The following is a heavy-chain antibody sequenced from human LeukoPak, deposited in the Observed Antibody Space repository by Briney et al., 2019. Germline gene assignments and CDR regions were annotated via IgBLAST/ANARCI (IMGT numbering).Heavy chain of an antibody. D-gene: IGHD3/OR15-3a*01. CDR3: ARHMIFGVVSNPDYYGMDV. CDR2: IYYSGST. CDR1: GGSISSSSYY. Sequence: PSETLSLTCTVSGGSISSSSYYWGWIRQPPGKGLEWIGSIYYSGSTYYNPSLKSRVTISEDTSKNQFSLKLSSVTAADTAVYYCARHMIFGVVSNPDYYGMDVWGQGTTVTVSS. J-gene: IGHJ6*02. V-gene: IGHV4-39*01.